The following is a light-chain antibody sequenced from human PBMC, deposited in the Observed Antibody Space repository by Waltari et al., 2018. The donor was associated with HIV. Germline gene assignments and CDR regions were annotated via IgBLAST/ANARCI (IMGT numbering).Light chain of an antibody. V-gene: IGLV4-69*01. Sequence: QLVVPQSPSASASLGASVKLTCTLSSGHSNYAIAWHQQQPEKGPRYLMKINSDGSHDKGDGIPDRFSGSSSGAERYLSISSLQSEDEADYYCQTWGTGIWVFGGGTKLTVL. CDR2: INSDGSH. J-gene: IGLJ3*02. CDR1: SGHSNYA. CDR3: QTWGTGIWV.